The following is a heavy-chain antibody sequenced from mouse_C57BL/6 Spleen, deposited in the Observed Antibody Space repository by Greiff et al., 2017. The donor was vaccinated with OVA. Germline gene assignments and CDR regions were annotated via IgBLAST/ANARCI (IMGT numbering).Heavy chain of an antibody. CDR3: TRYYSNYYAMDY. CDR2: IDPETGGT. CDR1: GYTFTDYE. J-gene: IGHJ4*01. D-gene: IGHD2-5*01. V-gene: IGHV1-15*01. Sequence: VQLQQSGAELVRPGASVTLSCKASGYTFTDYEMHWVKQTPVHGLEWIGAIDPETGGTAYNQKFKGKAILTADKSSSTAYMELRSLTSEDSAVYNCTRYYSNYYAMDYWGQGTSVTVSS.